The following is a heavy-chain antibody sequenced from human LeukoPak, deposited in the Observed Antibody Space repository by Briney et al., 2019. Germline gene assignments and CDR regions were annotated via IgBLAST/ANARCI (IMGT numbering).Heavy chain of an antibody. CDR1: GGTFSSNT. D-gene: IGHD6-19*01. V-gene: IGHV1-69*13. Sequence: SVKVSCKASGGTFSSNTISWVRQAPGQGLECMGGIIPIFGTANYAQKFQGRVTITADESTSTAYMELSSLRSDDTAVYYCARDRIAVAGDIDYWGQGTLVTVSS. J-gene: IGHJ4*02. CDR3: ARDRIAVAGDIDY. CDR2: IIPIFGTA.